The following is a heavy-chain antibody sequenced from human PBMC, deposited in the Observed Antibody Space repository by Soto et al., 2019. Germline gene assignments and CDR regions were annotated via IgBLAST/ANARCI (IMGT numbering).Heavy chain of an antibody. CDR1: GFTFSSYG. Sequence: QVQLVESGGGVVQPGRSLRLSCAASGFTFSSYGMHWVRQAPGKGLEWVAVIWYDGSNKYYADSVKGRFTISRDNSKNTLYLQVNSLRAEDTAVYYCARDLVGSRTPNGDYWGQGTLVTVSS. CDR3: ARDLVGSRTPNGDY. CDR2: IWYDGSNK. J-gene: IGHJ4*02. D-gene: IGHD1-26*01. V-gene: IGHV3-33*01.